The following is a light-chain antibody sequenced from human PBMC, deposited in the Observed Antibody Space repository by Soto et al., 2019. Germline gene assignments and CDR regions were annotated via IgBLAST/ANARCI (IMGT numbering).Light chain of an antibody. CDR3: TSYTSSSPYV. CDR2: EVR. V-gene: IGLV2-14*01. CDR1: SSDVGGYNY. J-gene: IGLJ1*01. Sequence: QSALTQPASVSGSPGQSITISCTGTSSDVGGYNYVSWYQQHPGKAPKLMIYEVRNRPSGISNRFSGFKSGNTASLTISGLQAEDEADYYCTSYTSSSPYVFGTGTKVTVL.